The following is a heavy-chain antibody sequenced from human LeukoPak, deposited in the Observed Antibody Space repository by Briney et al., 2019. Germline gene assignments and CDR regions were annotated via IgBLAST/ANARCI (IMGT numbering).Heavy chain of an antibody. CDR1: GFTFSDYY. CDR2: MRQDGNEK. Sequence: GGSLRLSCAASGFTFSDYYMSWIRQAPGKGLEWVANMRQDGNEKYYVDSVRGRFTISRDNAKNSLYLQMNSLRAEDTAVYYCATDRRGSNGYWGQGTLVTVSS. D-gene: IGHD3-10*01. J-gene: IGHJ4*02. V-gene: IGHV3-7*01. CDR3: ATDRRGSNGY.